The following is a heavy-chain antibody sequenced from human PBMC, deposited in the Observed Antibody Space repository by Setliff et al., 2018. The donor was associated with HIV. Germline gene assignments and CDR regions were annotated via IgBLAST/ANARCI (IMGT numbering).Heavy chain of an antibody. D-gene: IGHD4-17*01. Sequence: TSETLSLTCTVSGGSISTYFWSWVRQTPGKGLEWIGYIYYTGSTSYNPSFRSRVTISVDTSKNQFSLMLDSVTAADTAVYYCAKGAGFYGDYTFDYWGQGNLVTVSS. CDR2: IYYTGST. CDR1: GGSISTYF. CDR3: AKGAGFYGDYTFDY. V-gene: IGHV4-59*01. J-gene: IGHJ4*02.